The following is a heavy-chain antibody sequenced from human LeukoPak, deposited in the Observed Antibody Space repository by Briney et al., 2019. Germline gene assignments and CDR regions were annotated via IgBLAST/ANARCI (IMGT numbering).Heavy chain of an antibody. V-gene: IGHV1-2*02. D-gene: IGHD7-27*01. J-gene: IGHJ3*02. Sequence: ASVKVSCKASGYTFTDNHMHWGRQAPGQGLEWMGWISPNSGGTNYAQKFRGRVTMTRDTSLSTAYMELSGLTPDDTAFYYCARRTGDGAFDIWGQGTVVTVSS. CDR2: ISPNSGGT. CDR1: GYTFTDNH. CDR3: ARRTGDGAFDI.